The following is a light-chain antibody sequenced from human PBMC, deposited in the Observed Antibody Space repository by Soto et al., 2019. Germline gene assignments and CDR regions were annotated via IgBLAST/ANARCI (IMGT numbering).Light chain of an antibody. CDR3: QQTYSAIHT. Sequence: DIQMTQSPSSLSASVGDRVTITCRASQTISTHLNWYQQKPGRAPKLLINAASSLQSGVPSRFSGSGSGTDFALTISSLRPEDFATYYCQQTYSAIHTFGQGTKLEI. CDR2: AAS. CDR1: QTISTH. J-gene: IGKJ2*01. V-gene: IGKV1-39*01.